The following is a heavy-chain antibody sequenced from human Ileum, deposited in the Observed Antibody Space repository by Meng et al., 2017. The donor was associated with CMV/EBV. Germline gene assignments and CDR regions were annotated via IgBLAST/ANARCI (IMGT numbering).Heavy chain of an antibody. D-gene: IGHD3-10*01. CDR2: LRTSGTI. J-gene: IGHJ4*02. CDR3: GRAGARGVPVDI. V-gene: IGHV4-4*07. Sequence: QMHARESGPGLGKPSRTLPLTCSVSGGSISDYHWTWIRKSAGKGLQWLGRLRTSGTIDHNPSFKSRVTLSIDTSKNQFSLKLTSVTAADTAVYYCGRAGARGVPVDIWDQGTLVTVSS. CDR1: GGSISDYH.